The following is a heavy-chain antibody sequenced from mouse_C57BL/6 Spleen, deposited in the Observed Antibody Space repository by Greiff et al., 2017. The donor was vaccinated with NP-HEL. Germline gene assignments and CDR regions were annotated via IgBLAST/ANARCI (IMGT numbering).Heavy chain of an antibody. J-gene: IGHJ1*03. Sequence: QVQLQQSGAELMKPGASVKLSCKATGYTFPGYWIEWVKQRPGHGLEWIGEILPGRGSTNYNEKFKGKATFTADTSSNTAYMQLSSLTTEDSAIYYCARNRDPYWYFDVWGTGTTVTVSS. CDR1: GYTFPGYW. CDR3: ARNRDPYWYFDV. D-gene: IGHD4-1*01. V-gene: IGHV1-9*01. CDR2: ILPGRGST.